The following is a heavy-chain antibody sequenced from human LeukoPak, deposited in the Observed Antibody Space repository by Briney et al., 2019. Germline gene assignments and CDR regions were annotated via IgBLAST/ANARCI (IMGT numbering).Heavy chain of an antibody. D-gene: IGHD4-17*01. CDR2: ISSSSSTI. CDR1: GFTFSSYA. J-gene: IGHJ6*02. V-gene: IGHV3-48*01. Sequence: GGSLRLSCAASGFTFSSYAMSWVRQAPGKGLEWVSYISSSSSTIYYADSVKGRFTISRDNSKNTLYLQMNSLRAEDTAVYYCARDGTDYGDYGSYYYYYYGMDVWGQGTTVTVSS. CDR3: ARDGTDYGDYGSYYYYYYGMDV.